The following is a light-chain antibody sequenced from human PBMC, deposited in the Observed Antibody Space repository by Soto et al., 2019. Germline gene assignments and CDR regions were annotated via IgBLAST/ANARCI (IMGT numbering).Light chain of an antibody. CDR1: SSNIGAGYD. Sequence: QSVLTQPPSVSGAPGQRVTISCTGSSSNIGAGYDVHWYQQLPGTAPKLLIYGNSNRPSGVPDRFSGSNSGTSASLAITGLQAEDEADYYCQSYDSSLRGSVFGTGTKVTVL. CDR2: GNS. CDR3: QSYDSSLRGSV. J-gene: IGLJ1*01. V-gene: IGLV1-40*01.